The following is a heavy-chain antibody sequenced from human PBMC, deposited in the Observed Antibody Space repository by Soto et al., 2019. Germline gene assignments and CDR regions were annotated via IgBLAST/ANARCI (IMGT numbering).Heavy chain of an antibody. V-gene: IGHV4-59*01. Sequence: PSETLSLTCTVSGGSISSYYWSWIRQPPGKGLEWIGYIYYSGSTNYNPSLKSRVTISVDTSKNQFSLKLSSVTAADTAVYYCARVSIAGTCFDYWGQGTLVTVSS. J-gene: IGHJ4*02. D-gene: IGHD6-13*01. CDR2: IYYSGST. CDR3: ARVSIAGTCFDY. CDR1: GGSISSYY.